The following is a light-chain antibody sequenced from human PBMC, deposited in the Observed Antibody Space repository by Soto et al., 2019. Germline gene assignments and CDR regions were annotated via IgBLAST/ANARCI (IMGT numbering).Light chain of an antibody. J-gene: IGLJ3*02. CDR2: SND. V-gene: IGLV1-47*02. Sequence: QSILTQPPSASGAPGQRVTISCSGRTSNIGTNFVYWYQQFPGTAPKLLIYSNDQRPSGVPERFSASRSGTTASLVISGLRSEDEADYYCAAGDDSLSARVFGGGTKLTVL. CDR3: AAGDDSLSARV. CDR1: TSNIGTNF.